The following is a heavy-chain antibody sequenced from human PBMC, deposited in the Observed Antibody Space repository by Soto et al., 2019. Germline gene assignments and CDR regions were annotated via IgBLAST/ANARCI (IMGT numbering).Heavy chain of an antibody. CDR3: ARGILRTKHCVDV. J-gene: IGHJ6*04. CDR1: GDSISRGGYF. D-gene: IGHD1-26*01. Sequence: QVQLQESGPGLVKPSQTLSLTCIVSGDSISRGGYFWTWIRQHQGKGLEWIGYIYDSGSSFFNPSLKSRGTMSVDTSRNQFSLNRRSVTAAETAVFYCARGILRTKHCVDVWGKGTAVAVSS. V-gene: IGHV4-31*03. CDR2: IYDSGSS.